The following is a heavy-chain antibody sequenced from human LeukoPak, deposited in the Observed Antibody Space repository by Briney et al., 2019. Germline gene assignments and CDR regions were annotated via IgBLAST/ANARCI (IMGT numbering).Heavy chain of an antibody. V-gene: IGHV3-23*01. CDR3: AKSKDIVVVVAATNYFDY. J-gene: IGHJ4*02. CDR2: ISGSGGST. CDR1: GFTFSSYA. D-gene: IGHD2-15*01. Sequence: GGSLRLSCAASGFTFSSYAMSWVRQAPGKGLEWVSAISGSGGSTYYADSVKGRFTISRDNSKNTLYLQMNSLRAEDTAVYYCAKSKDIVVVVAATNYFDYGGQGTLVTVSS.